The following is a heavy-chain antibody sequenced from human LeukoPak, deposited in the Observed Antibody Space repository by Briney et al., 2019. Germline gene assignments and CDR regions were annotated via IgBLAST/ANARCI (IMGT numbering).Heavy chain of an antibody. Sequence: PSETLSLTCAVYGGSFSGYYWSWIRQPPGKGLEWIGEINHSGSTNYNPSLKSRVTISVDTSKNQFSLKLSSVTAADTAVCYCARGYNFFDYWGQGTLVTVSS. D-gene: IGHD1-20*01. J-gene: IGHJ4*02. V-gene: IGHV4-34*01. CDR3: ARGYNFFDY. CDR2: INHSGST. CDR1: GGSFSGYY.